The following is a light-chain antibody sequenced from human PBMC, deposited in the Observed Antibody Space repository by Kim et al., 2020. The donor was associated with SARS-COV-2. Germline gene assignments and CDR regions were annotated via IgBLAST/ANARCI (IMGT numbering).Light chain of an antibody. CDR3: QAWDSTHVV. V-gene: IGLV3-1*01. J-gene: IGLJ2*01. Sequence: VSPGQTASITCSGDKLGDKYACWYQQKPGQSPVLVIYQDSKRPSGIPERFSGSNSGNTATLTISGTQAMDEADYYCQAWDSTHVVFGGGTQLTVL. CDR1: KLGDKY. CDR2: QDS.